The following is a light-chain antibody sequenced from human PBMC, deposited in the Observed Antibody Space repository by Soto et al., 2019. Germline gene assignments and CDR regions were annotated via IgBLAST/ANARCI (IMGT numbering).Light chain of an antibody. J-gene: IGKJ1*01. Sequence: DIQMTQSPSALAASVGDRVNITCRASQSISSWLAWYQQKPGKAPKLLIYDASSLESWVPSSFSGSGSGTEFTLTISSLQPDDFATYYCQQYDSFSVTFGQGTKVDIK. CDR3: QQYDSFSVT. CDR2: DAS. V-gene: IGKV1-5*01. CDR1: QSISSW.